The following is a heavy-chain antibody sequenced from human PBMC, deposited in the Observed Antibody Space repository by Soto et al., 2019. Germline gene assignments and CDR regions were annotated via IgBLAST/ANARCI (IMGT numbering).Heavy chain of an antibody. J-gene: IGHJ4*02. Sequence: QVRLQESGPGLVKPSETLSLTCTVSNDSISSYYWSWIRQPPGKGLEWIGYVYYSGGTKYNPPLKRRLTTALGMSKEQFSLRLTSVSAADAAVDFWARTTRMPTMVYYWGQGTQVTVSS. CDR2: VYYSGGT. D-gene: IGHD3-10*01. CDR3: ARTTRMPTMVYY. V-gene: IGHV4-59*01. CDR1: NDSISSYY.